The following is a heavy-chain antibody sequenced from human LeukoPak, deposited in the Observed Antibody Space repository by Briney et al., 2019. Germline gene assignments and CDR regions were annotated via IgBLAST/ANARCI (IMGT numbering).Heavy chain of an antibody. V-gene: IGHV4-34*01. CDR3: ARDLIDYGDYGRDYYYYYGMDV. D-gene: IGHD4-17*01. Sequence: SETLSLTCAVYGGSFTGYYWSWIRQPPGKGLEWIGEINHSGSANYTPSLKSRVTISVDTSKNQFSLKLSSVTAADTAVYYCARDLIDYGDYGRDYYYYYGMDVWGKGTTVTVSS. CDR1: GGSFTGYY. J-gene: IGHJ6*04. CDR2: INHSGSA.